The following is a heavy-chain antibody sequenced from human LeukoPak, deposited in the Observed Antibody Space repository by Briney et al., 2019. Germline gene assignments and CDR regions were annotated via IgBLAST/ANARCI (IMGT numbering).Heavy chain of an antibody. D-gene: IGHD5-24*01. CDR1: GFTFSSYS. V-gene: IGHV3-21*01. J-gene: IGHJ4*02. CDR2: ISSSNFYI. CDR3: ARVLDGYNLSPCDY. Sequence: GGSLRLSCAASGFTFSSYSMNGVRQAPGKGLEWLSSISSSNFYIYYADSIKGRFTISRDDAKNSLYLQMNSLRAEDTAVYYCARVLDGYNLSPCDYWGQGTLVTVSS.